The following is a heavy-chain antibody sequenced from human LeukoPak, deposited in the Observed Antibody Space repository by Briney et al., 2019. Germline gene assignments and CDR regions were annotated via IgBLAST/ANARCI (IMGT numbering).Heavy chain of an antibody. CDR3: AREQAYYDFWSGSPYYYYYYMDV. D-gene: IGHD3-3*01. J-gene: IGHJ6*03. V-gene: IGHV4-30-4*08. CDR2: IYYSGST. Sequence: PSETLSLTCTVSGGSISSGDYYWSWIRQPPGKGLEWIGYIYYSGSTYYNPSLKSRVTISVDTSKNQFSLKLSSVTAADTAVYYCAREQAYYDFWSGSPYYYYYYMDVWGKGTTVTVSS. CDR1: GGSISSGDYY.